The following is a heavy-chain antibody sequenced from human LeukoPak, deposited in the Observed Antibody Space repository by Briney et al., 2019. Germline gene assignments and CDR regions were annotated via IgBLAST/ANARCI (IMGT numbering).Heavy chain of an antibody. V-gene: IGHV1-8*01. CDR2: MSPNSGDT. CDR1: GYTFTSYD. D-gene: IGHD7-27*01. CDR3: ARGPPNWGYDY. J-gene: IGHJ4*02. Sequence: ASEKVSCKASGYTFTSYDLNWVRQATGQRPEWMGWMSPNSGDTGYAQKFQDGVTMTRNTSISTAYMELSSLRSDDTAVYYCARGPPNWGYDYWGPGTLVTVSS.